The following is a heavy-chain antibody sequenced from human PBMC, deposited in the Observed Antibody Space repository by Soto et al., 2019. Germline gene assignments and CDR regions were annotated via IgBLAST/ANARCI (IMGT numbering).Heavy chain of an antibody. CDR1: GYTFRSYA. Sequence: QVHLVQSGAEVKKPGASVKVSCMASGYTFRSYAMHWVRQAPGQRLEWMRWINAGNGKTKYSQNFQGRVTITRDTSASTAYMELSRLRSEDPAVYYCARDEDYWGQGTLVIVSS. V-gene: IGHV1-3*01. J-gene: IGHJ4*02. CDR3: ARDEDY. CDR2: INAGNGKT.